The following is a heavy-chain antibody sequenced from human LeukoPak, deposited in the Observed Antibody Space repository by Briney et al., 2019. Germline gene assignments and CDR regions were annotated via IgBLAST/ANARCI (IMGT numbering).Heavy chain of an antibody. D-gene: IGHD2-2*01. CDR2: INHSGST. CDR1: GGSFSGYY. CDR3: ARAACSSTSCFPRRYYYGMDV. J-gene: IGHJ6*02. V-gene: IGHV4-34*01. Sequence: KPSGTLSLTCAVYGGSFSGYYWSWIRQPPGKGLEWIGEINHSGSTNYNPSLKSRVTISVDTSKNQFSLKLSSVTAADTAVYYCARAACSSTSCFPRRYYYGMDVWGQGTTVTVSS.